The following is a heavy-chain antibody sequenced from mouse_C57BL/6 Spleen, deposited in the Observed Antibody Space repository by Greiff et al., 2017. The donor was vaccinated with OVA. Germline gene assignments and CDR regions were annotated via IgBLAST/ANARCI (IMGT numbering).Heavy chain of an antibody. J-gene: IGHJ4*01. CDR2: IYPGNSDA. D-gene: IGHD1-1*01. V-gene: IGHV1-5*01. CDR1: GYTFTSYW. Sequence: EVQGVESGTVLARPGASVKMSCKTSGYTFTSYWMHWVKQRPGQGLEWIGAIYPGNSDASYNQKFKGKAKLTAVTSASTAYMELSSLTNEDSAVYYCTRAPSNYYGSSYYAMDYWGQGTSVTVSS. CDR3: TRAPSNYYGSSYYAMDY.